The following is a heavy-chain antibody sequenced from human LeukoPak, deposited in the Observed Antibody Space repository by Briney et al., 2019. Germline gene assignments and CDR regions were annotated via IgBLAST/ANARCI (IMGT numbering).Heavy chain of an antibody. Sequence: SETLSLTCTVSGGSISSYYCNWIRQPPRKELLWSEYIYYSGSTNYNPSLKSRITISVDPSKKQFSLKVSSVTAADTAVYYCARGRDGYSHWGQGTLVTVSS. D-gene: IGHD5-24*01. CDR3: ARGRDGYSH. J-gene: IGHJ4*02. CDR1: GGSISSYY. CDR2: IYYSGST. V-gene: IGHV4-59*01.